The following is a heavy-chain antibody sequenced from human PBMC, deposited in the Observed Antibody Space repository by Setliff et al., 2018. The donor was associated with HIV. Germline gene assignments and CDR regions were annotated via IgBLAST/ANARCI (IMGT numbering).Heavy chain of an antibody. D-gene: IGHD2-2*01. CDR2: ISAYNGNT. CDR3: ARGAIVPAAMVSRYNYYGMDV. V-gene: IGHV1-18*01. J-gene: IGHJ6*01. Sequence: ASVKVSCKASGYTFTRYGISWVRQAPGQGLEWMGWISAYNGNTNYAKKLQGRVTMTTDTSTSTAYMELRSLRSDDTAVYYCARGAIVPAAMVSRYNYYGMDVWG. CDR1: GYTFTRYG.